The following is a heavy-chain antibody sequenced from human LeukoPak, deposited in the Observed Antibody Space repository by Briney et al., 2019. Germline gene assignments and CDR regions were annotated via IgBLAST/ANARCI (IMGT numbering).Heavy chain of an antibody. D-gene: IGHD5-12*01. V-gene: IGHV4-34*01. CDR2: INHSGST. CDR1: GGSFSGYY. CDR3: ARGRKWLPRPSNAFDI. Sequence: SETLSLTCAVYGGSFSGYYWSWIRQPPGKGLEWIGEINHSGSTNYNPSLKSRVTISVDTSKNRFSLKLSSVTAADTAVYYCARGRKWLPRPSNAFDIWGQGTMVTVSS. J-gene: IGHJ3*02.